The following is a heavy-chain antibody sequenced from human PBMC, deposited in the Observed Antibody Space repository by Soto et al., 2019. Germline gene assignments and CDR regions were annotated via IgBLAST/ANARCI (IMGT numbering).Heavy chain of an antibody. V-gene: IGHV1-18*01. D-gene: IGHD1-26*01. Sequence: QVQLVQSGPEVKKPGASVKVSCKGSGYTFSNYGVTWVRQAPGQGLERLGWVSAYNRNTDYAQKFEDRATMTIDTSTNTAYLELRRLTPDDPAVYYCARERRWEPLLYWGQGTL. CDR3: ARERRWEPLLY. CDR2: VSAYNRNT. J-gene: IGHJ4*02. CDR1: GYTFSNYG.